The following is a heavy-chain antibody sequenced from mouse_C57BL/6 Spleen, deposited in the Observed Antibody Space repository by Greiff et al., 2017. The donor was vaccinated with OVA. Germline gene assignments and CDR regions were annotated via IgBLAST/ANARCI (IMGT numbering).Heavy chain of an antibody. CDR2: IHPGSGST. V-gene: IGHV1-55*01. J-gene: IGHJ4*01. Sequence: VQLQQPGAELVKPGASVKMSCKASGYTFTSYWITWVKQRPGQGLEWIGDIHPGSGSTNYNEKFKSKATLTVDTSSSTAYMQLSSLTSEDSAVYYCARRTTVVGAMDYWGQGTSVTVSS. CDR1: GYTFTSYW. D-gene: IGHD1-1*01. CDR3: ARRTTVVGAMDY.